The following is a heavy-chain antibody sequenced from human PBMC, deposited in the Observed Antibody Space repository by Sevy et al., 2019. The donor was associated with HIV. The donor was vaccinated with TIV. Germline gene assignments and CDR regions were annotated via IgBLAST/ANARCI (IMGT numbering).Heavy chain of an antibody. CDR1: GFTFSNYG. J-gene: IGHJ6*02. CDR3: AKDTGSSGYDHYGLDV. D-gene: IGHD6-19*01. Sequence: GGSLRLSCVASGFTFSNYGTHWVRQAPGKGLEWVAITSYNEGGENYADSVKGRFTISRDNSKKTVYLQMYRLTTEDTGVYYCAKDTGSSGYDHYGLDVWGQGTTVTVSS. V-gene: IGHV3-30*18. CDR2: TSYNEGGE.